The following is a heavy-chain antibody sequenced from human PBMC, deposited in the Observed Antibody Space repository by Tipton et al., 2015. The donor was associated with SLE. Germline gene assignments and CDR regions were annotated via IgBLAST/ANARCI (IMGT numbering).Heavy chain of an antibody. D-gene: IGHD2-15*01. V-gene: IGHV4-59*11. CDR2: IYYSGST. Sequence: GLVKPSETLSLTCTVSGGSISSHYWSWIRQPPGKGLEWIGNIYYSGSTNYNPSLKSRVTISVDTSKNQFSLKLSSVTAADTAVYYCAREGVVAASFDIWGQGTMVTVSS. CDR3: AREGVVAASFDI. J-gene: IGHJ3*02. CDR1: GGSISSHY.